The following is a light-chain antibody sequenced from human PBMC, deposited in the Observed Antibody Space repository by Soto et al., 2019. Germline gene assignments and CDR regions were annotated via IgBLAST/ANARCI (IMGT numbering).Light chain of an antibody. Sequence: EIVLTQSPGTLSLSPGERATLSCRASQSVSSSYLAWYQQKPGQAPRVLIYGASSRATGIPDRFSGSGSGTEFTLTISRLEPEDFAVYYCQQYGSSPRTFGQGTKVDIK. V-gene: IGKV3-20*01. CDR3: QQYGSSPRT. J-gene: IGKJ1*01. CDR2: GAS. CDR1: QSVSSSY.